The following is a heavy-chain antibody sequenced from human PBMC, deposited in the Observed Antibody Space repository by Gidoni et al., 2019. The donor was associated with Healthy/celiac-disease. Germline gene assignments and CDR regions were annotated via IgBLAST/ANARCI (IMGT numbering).Heavy chain of an antibody. CDR1: GFTFSSYA. V-gene: IGHV3-23*01. D-gene: IGHD3-10*01. J-gene: IGHJ5*02. Sequence: EVQLLDSGGGLVQPGGSLRLSCVVSGFTFSSYAMSWVRQAPGKALEWVSGISGSGGSTYYADSVKGRFTISRDNSKNTLYLQLNTLRAEDTAVYYCAKSEGIVVQGVLMPWFDPWGQGTLVTVSS. CDR3: AKSEGIVVQGVLMPWFDP. CDR2: ISGSGGST.